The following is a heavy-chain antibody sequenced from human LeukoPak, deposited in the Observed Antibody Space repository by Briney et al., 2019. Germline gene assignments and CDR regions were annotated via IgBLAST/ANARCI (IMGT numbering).Heavy chain of an antibody. D-gene: IGHD6-13*01. Sequence: GGSLRLSCAASGFTFSSYWMSWVRQAPGKGLEWVASIKQDGSEKYYVDSVKGRFTISRDNAKNSLYPQMNSLRAEDTAVYYCARDQGIAAAGLKWFDPWGQGTLVTVSS. J-gene: IGHJ5*02. CDR3: ARDQGIAAAGLKWFDP. CDR2: IKQDGSEK. CDR1: GFTFSSYW. V-gene: IGHV3-7*01.